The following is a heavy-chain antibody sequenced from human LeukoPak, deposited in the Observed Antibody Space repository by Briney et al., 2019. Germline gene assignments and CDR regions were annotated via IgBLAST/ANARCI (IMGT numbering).Heavy chain of an antibody. D-gene: IGHD3-10*01. CDR1: GYSVSSGFY. CDR2: IYHSGNT. CDR3: ARHGRRMVRGNYYFDY. Sequence: SETLSLTCTVSGYSVSSGFYWGWIRQPPGKGLEWVGIIYHSGNTYYNPSLKSRVTISVDTSKNQFSLKLTSVTAADTAVYYCARHGRRMVRGNYYFDYWGQGTLVTVSS. V-gene: IGHV4-38-2*02. J-gene: IGHJ4*02.